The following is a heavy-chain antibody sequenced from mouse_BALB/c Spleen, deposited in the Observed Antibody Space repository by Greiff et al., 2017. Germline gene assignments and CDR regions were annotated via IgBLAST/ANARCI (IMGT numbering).Heavy chain of an antibody. V-gene: IGHV5-4*02. CDR3: ARDRAYYGSSYAMDY. D-gene: IGHD1-1*01. Sequence: EVHLVESGGGLVKPGGSLKLSCAASGFTFSDYYMYWVRQTPEKRLEWVATISDGGSYTYYPDSVKGRFTISRDNAKNNLYLQMSSLKSEDTAMYYCARDRAYYGSSYAMDYWGQGTSVTVSS. CDR1: GFTFSDYY. J-gene: IGHJ4*01. CDR2: ISDGGSYT.